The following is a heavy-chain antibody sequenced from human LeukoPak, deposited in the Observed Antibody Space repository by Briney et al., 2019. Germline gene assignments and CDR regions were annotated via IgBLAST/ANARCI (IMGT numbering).Heavy chain of an antibody. J-gene: IGHJ6*02. CDR3: ARLPRKYNWNSYGMDV. CDR1: GFTVSSNY. Sequence: GGSLRLSCAASGFTVSSNYMSWVRQAPGKGLEWVSVIYSGGSTYYADSVKGRFTISRDNSKNTLYLQMNSLRAEHTAVYYCARLPRKYNWNSYGMDVWGQGTTVTVSS. D-gene: IGHD1-20*01. CDR2: IYSGGST. V-gene: IGHV3-66*04.